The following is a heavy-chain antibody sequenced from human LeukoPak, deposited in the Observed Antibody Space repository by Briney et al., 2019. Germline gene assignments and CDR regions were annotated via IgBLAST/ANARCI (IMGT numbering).Heavy chain of an antibody. J-gene: IGHJ4*02. CDR1: GYIFTNYD. D-gene: IGHD3-3*01. CDR2: MNPNTGNA. V-gene: IGHV1-8*03. CDR3: ARGASQDYDFWSGYSDFDY. Sequence: ASVKVSCKASGYIFTNYDINWVRQATGQGLEWVGWMNPNTGNAGYGRRFQGRVAFSRDTSVTTAYMELSSLTSEDTAVYYCARGASQDYDFWSGYSDFDYWGQGTLVTVSS.